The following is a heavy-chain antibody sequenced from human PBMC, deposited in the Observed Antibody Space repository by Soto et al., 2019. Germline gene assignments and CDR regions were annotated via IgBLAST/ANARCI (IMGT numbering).Heavy chain of an antibody. Sequence: QITLKESGPTLVKPTQPLTLTCTFSGFSLSSTRMAVGWIRQPPGKALEWLALIYWDDDKRYSPFLKSRLIITKDTSKNQVVLTMSNMDPVDTARYYCAHIVVAGLGYYFDYWGQGTLVTVSS. CDR1: GFSLSSTRMA. V-gene: IGHV2-5*02. CDR3: AHIVVAGLGYYFDY. CDR2: IYWDDDK. D-gene: IGHD6-19*01. J-gene: IGHJ4*02.